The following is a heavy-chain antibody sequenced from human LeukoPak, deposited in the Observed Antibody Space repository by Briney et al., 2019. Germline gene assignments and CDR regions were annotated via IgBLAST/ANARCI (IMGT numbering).Heavy chain of an antibody. Sequence: PSETLSLTCTVSGGSISSSSYYWGWIRQPPGKGLEWIGSIYYSGSTYYNPSLKSRVTISVDTSKNQFSLKLSSVTAAGTAVYYCARDPVAGTRAWFDPWGQGTLVTVSS. CDR3: ARDPVAGTRAWFDP. V-gene: IGHV4-39*07. CDR2: IYYSGST. CDR1: GGSISSSSYY. J-gene: IGHJ5*02. D-gene: IGHD6-19*01.